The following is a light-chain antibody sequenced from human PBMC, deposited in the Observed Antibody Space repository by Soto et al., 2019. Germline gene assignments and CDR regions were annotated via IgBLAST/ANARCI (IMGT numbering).Light chain of an antibody. Sequence: QSALTQPASVSGSPGQSITISCTGTSSDVGGYNYVSWYQQHPGKAPKLMIYEVSNRPSGVSNRFSGSKSGNVASLTISGLQAEDEAAYCCSSYTSSSTLVVFGTGTKVTVL. CDR3: SSYTSSSTLVV. J-gene: IGLJ1*01. CDR2: EVS. CDR1: SSDVGGYNY. V-gene: IGLV2-14*01.